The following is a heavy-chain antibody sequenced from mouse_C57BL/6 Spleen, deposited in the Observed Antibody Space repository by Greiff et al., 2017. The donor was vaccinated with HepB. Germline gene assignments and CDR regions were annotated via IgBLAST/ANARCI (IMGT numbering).Heavy chain of an antibody. CDR2: INPSNGGT. J-gene: IGHJ4*01. D-gene: IGHD2-5*01. Sequence: QVHVKQPGTELVKPGASVKLSCKASGYTFTSYWMHWVKQRPGQGLEWIGNINPSNGGTNYNEKFKSKATLTVDKYSSTAYMKISSLTAKDSAVYYCAIRYYSNSYAMDYWGQGTSVTVSS. V-gene: IGHV1-53*01. CDR3: AIRYYSNSYAMDY. CDR1: GYTFTSYW.